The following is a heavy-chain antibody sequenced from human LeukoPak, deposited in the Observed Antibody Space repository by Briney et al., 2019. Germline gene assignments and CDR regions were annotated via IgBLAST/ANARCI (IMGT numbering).Heavy chain of an antibody. CDR1: GGSISSYY. Sequence: SETLSLTCTVSGGSISSYYWSWIRQPAGKGLEWIGRIYTSGSTYSSPSLKSRVTISLDTSKNQFSLRLTSVTAADTAMYYCVTTYSFDSSGYLNAFDIWGQGTMVTVSS. CDR3: VTTYSFDSSGYLNAFDI. CDR2: IYTSGST. V-gene: IGHV4-4*07. J-gene: IGHJ3*02. D-gene: IGHD3-22*01.